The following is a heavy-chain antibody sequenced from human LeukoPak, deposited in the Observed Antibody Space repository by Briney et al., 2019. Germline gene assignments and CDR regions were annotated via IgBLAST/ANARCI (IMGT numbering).Heavy chain of an antibody. CDR2: TSNTGRTF. CDR3: ARDYGSGSYLTSDH. J-gene: IGHJ4*02. D-gene: IGHD3-10*01. V-gene: IGHV3-48*02. CDR1: GFNFSIHS. Sequence: GGSLRLSCAASGFNFSIHSMNWVRQAPGEGLEWISYTSNTGRTFFYADSVKGRFTISRDNAKNSLYLQMNSLRDEDTAVYYCARDYGSGSYLTSDHWGQGTLVTVSS.